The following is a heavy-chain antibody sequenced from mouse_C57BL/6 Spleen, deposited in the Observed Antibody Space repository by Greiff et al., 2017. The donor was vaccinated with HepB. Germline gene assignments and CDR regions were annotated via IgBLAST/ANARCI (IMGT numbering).Heavy chain of an antibody. CDR3: ARGSSCVAIYWYVDV. D-gene: IGHD1-1*01. Sequence: QVQLQQPGAELVKPGASVKLSCKASGYTFTSYWMHWVKQRPGQGLEWIGMIHPNSGSTNYNEKFKSKATLTVDKSSSTAYMQLSSLTSEDAAVYYCARGSSCVAIYWYVDVWGTGTTVTVSS. CDR2: IHPNSGST. CDR1: GYTFTSYW. V-gene: IGHV1-64*01. J-gene: IGHJ1*03.